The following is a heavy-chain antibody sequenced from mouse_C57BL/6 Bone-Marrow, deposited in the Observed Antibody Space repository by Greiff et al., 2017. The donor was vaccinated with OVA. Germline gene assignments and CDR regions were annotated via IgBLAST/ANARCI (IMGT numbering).Heavy chain of an antibody. V-gene: IGHV1-9*01. Sequence: VQLQQSGAELMKPGASVKLSCKATGYTFTGYWIEWVKQRPGHGLEWIGEILPGSGSTNYNEKFKGKATFTADTSSNTAYMRLSSLKSEDSAIYYCARRRLGHFDYWGQGTTLTVSS. CDR1: GYTFTGYW. J-gene: IGHJ2*01. CDR3: ARRRLGHFDY. CDR2: ILPGSGST. D-gene: IGHD4-1*01.